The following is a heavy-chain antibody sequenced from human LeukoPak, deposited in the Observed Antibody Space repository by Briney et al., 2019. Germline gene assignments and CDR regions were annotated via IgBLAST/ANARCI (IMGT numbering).Heavy chain of an antibody. D-gene: IGHD6-6*01. Sequence: SETLSLTCTVSGGSISSGGYYWSWICQHPGKGLEWIGYIYYSGSTYYNPSLKSRVTISVDTSKNQFSLKLSSVTAADTAVYYCARDAEYSSSFFDYWGQGTLVTVSS. CDR3: ARDAEYSSSFFDY. CDR1: GGSISSGGYY. CDR2: IYYSGST. J-gene: IGHJ4*02. V-gene: IGHV4-31*03.